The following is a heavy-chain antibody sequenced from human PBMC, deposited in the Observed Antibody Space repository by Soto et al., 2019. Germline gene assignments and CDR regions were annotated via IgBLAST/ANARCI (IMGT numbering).Heavy chain of an antibody. CDR1: GFTFSSYA. V-gene: IGHV3-23*01. CDR3: AKALIAAYKYELRPLDY. Sequence: GGSLRLSCAASGFTFSSYAMSWVRQAPGKGLEWVSAISGSGGSTYYADSVKGRFTISRDNSKNTLYLQMNSLRAEDTAVYYCAKALIAAYKYELRPLDYWGQGTLVTVSS. D-gene: IGHD1-1*01. J-gene: IGHJ4*02. CDR2: ISGSGGST.